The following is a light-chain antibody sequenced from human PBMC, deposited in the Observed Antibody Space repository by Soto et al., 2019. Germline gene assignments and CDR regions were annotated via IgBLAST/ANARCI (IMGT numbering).Light chain of an antibody. Sequence: QSALTQPASVSGSPGQSITISCTGTSSDVGGYNYVSWYQQHPGKVPKLMIYDVSNRPSGVSNRFSGSKSGNTASLTISGLHAEDEADYYCSSYTSGSTLVVFGGGTKLTVL. V-gene: IGLV2-14*01. CDR2: DVS. CDR3: SSYTSGSTLVV. CDR1: SSDVGGYNY. J-gene: IGLJ2*01.